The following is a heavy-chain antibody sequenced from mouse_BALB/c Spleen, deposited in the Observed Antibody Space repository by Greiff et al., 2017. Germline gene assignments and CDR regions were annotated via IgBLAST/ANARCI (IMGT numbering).Heavy chain of an antibody. D-gene: IGHD2-14*01. Sequence: EVQRVESGAELVRSGASVKLSCTASGFNIKDYYMHWVKQRPEQGLEWIGWIDPENGDTEYAPKFQGKATMTADTSSNTAYLQLSSLTSEDTAVYYCNACDRYDGGWYFDVWGAGTTVTVSS. CDR2: IDPENGDT. J-gene: IGHJ1*01. CDR1: GFNIKDYY. CDR3: NACDRYDGGWYFDV. V-gene: IGHV14-4*02.